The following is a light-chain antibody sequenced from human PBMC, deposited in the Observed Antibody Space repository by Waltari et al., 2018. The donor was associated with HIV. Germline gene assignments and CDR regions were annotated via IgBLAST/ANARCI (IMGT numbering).Light chain of an antibody. J-gene: IGLJ2*01. CDR2: DVS. Sequence: QSALTQPASVSGSPGQSITISCTGTRSDVGGYNYVSWYQQHPGEAPKLRIYDVSNRPSGVSNRFSCSKSGNTASLTISGLQAEDEADYYCSSYTIKSTLEFGGGTKLTVL. CDR3: SSYTIKSTLE. V-gene: IGLV2-14*03. CDR1: RSDVGGYNY.